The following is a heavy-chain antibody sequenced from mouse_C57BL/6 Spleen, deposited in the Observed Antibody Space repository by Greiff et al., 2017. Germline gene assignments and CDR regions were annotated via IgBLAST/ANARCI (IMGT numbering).Heavy chain of an antibody. CDR1: GYSITSGYY. J-gene: IGHJ3*01. V-gene: IGHV3-6*01. CDR2: ISYDGSN. D-gene: IGHD2-4*01. Sequence: EVQLVESGPGLVKPSQSLSLTCSVTGYSITSGYYWYWIRQFPGNKLEWMGYISYDGSNNYNPSLKNRISITRDTSKNQFFLKLNSVPTEDTATYSCARDDYDGRRFAYWGQGTLVTVST. CDR3: ARDDYDGRRFAY.